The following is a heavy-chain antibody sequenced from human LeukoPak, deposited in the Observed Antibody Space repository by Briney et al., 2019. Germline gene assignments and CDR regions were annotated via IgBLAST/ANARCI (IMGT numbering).Heavy chain of an antibody. CDR1: GGTFSSYA. D-gene: IGHD6-13*01. CDR2: IIPILDIA. V-gene: IGHV1-69*04. Sequence: SVKVSCKASGGTFSSYAISWVRQAPGQGLEWMGRIIPILDIANYAQKFQGRVTITADKSTSIAYMELSSLRSEDTAVYYCARGPLIAAAGGYFDYWGQGTLVTVSS. CDR3: ARGPLIAAAGGYFDY. J-gene: IGHJ4*02.